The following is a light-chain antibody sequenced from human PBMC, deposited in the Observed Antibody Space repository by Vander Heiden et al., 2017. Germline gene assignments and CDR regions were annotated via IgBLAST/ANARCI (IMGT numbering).Light chain of an antibody. Sequence: SYELTQPPSVPVSHGQTAWITCFDDAWPKKYAYWYQQRPGRAPVLLIYKDTERHSGIPERFSGSTSGTTVTLTISGVQAEDEADYYCHSADSSVSLWVFGGGTKLTVL. V-gene: IGLV3-25*03. CDR1: AWPKKY. J-gene: IGLJ3*02. CDR2: KDT. CDR3: HSADSSVSLWV.